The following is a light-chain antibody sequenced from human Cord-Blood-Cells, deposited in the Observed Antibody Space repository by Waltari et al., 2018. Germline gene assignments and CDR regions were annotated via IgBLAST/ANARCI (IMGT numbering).Light chain of an antibody. CDR2: YDD. J-gene: IGLJ3*02. V-gene: IGLV1-36*01. CDR3: AAWDDSLNGPV. Sequence: QSVLTQPPSVSEAPRQRVTISCSGSSSNLGNNAVNWYQQLPGKAPKLLIYYDDLLPSGVSDRFSGSKSGTSVSLAISGLQSEDEADYYCAAWDDSLNGPVFGGGTKLTVL. CDR1: SSNLGNNA.